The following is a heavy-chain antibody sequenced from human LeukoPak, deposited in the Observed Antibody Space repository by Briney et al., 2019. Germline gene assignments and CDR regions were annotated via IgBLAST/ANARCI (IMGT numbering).Heavy chain of an antibody. CDR1: GGTFSSYA. V-gene: IGHV1-69*01. CDR3: ARESPQPPPVHDYDYVWGSYRYLVY. D-gene: IGHD3-16*02. Sequence: SVKVSCKASGGTFSSYAISWVRQAPGQGLEWMGGIIPIFGTANYAQKFQGRVTITADESTSTAYMELSSLRSEDTAVYYCARESPQPPPVHDYDYVWGSYRYLVYWGQGTLVTVSS. CDR2: IIPIFGTA. J-gene: IGHJ4*02.